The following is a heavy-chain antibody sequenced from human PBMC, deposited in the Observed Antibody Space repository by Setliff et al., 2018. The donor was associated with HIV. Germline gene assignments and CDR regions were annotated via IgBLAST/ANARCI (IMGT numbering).Heavy chain of an antibody. Sequence: PSETLSLTCSVSGGSMSGYYWNWIRQPAGKGLEWIGRIYSSGSTNHNPSLKSRVTMSVDTSKNQFSLSLSSVTAADTAVYFCTRRDVTTGMDSWGPGILVTVSS. J-gene: IGHJ4*02. CDR3: TRRDVTTGMDS. CDR1: GGSMSGYY. CDR2: IYSSGST. V-gene: IGHV4-4*07. D-gene: IGHD4-17*01.